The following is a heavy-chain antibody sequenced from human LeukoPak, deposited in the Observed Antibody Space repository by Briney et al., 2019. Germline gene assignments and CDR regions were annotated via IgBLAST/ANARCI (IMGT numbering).Heavy chain of an antibody. J-gene: IGHJ5*02. CDR2: INPNSGGT. CDR3: ARVSRLQGWFDP. D-gene: IGHD2-15*01. CDR1: GYTFTDYF. Sequence: ASVKVSCKASGYTFTDYFIHWVRLAPGQGLEWMGWINPNSGGTNYAQKFQGRVTMTSDTSISTGYIELSRLRSDDTAVYYCARVSRLQGWFDPWGQGTLVTVSS. V-gene: IGHV1-2*02.